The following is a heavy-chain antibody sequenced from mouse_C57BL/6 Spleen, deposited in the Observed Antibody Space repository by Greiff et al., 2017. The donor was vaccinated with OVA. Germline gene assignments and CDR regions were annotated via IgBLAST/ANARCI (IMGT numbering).Heavy chain of an antibody. CDR2: ISYDGSN. CDR3: ARYYYVFWYFDV. Sequence: VQLKESGPGLVKPSQSLSLTCSVTGYSITSGYYWNWIRQFPGNKLEWMGYISYDGSNNYNPSLKNRISITRDTSKNQLFLKLNSVTTEDTATYYCARYYYVFWYFDVWGTGTTVTVSS. V-gene: IGHV3-6*01. D-gene: IGHD1-1*01. CDR1: GYSITSGYY. J-gene: IGHJ1*03.